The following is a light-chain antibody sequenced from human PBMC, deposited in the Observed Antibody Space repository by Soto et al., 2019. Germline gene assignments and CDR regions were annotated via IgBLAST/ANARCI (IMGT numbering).Light chain of an antibody. V-gene: IGLV1-40*01. CDR3: QSYDNSLSGHVV. CDR2: GNS. Sequence: PVLTQPPSVSGAPGQRVIISCTGSSSNIGAGYDVHWYQQLPGTAPKLLIYGNSDRPSWIPDRFSGSKSGTSASLAITGLQAEDEADYYCQSYDNSLSGHVVFGGGTKLTVL. J-gene: IGLJ2*01. CDR1: SSNIGAGYD.